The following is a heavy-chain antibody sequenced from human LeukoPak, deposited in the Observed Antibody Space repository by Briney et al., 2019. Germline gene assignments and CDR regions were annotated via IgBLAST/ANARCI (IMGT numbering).Heavy chain of an antibody. CDR2: TYYNSKWYN. CDR3: AGDSSARPLEY. V-gene: IGHV6-1*01. D-gene: IGHD6-6*01. J-gene: IGHJ4*02. CDR1: GDSVSSNTAA. Sequence: SQTLSLTCAISGDSVSSNTAAWYWIRQSPPRGLEWLGRTYYNSKWYNDYAVSVKSRITINPDTSKNQFSLHLNSVTPEDTAVYYCAGDSSARPLEYWGQGTLVTVSS.